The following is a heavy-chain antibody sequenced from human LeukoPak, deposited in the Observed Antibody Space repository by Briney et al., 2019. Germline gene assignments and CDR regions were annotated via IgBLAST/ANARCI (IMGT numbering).Heavy chain of an antibody. D-gene: IGHD3-22*01. CDR1: GYSFNDYW. J-gene: IGHJ3*02. CDR3: ARHKYDSSGSVAAFDI. CDR2: IYPRDSDI. V-gene: IGHV5-51*01. Sequence: GESLKISCKGSGYSFNDYWIGWVRQLPGKGLEWMGIIYPRDSDIAYSPSFEGQVTISVDKSISTAYLQWSSLKASDTAMYYCARHKYDSSGSVAAFDIWGQGTVVIVSS.